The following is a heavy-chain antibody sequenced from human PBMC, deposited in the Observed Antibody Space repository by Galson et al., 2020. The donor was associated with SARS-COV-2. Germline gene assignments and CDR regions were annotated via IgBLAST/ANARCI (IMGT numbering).Heavy chain of an antibody. CDR2: ISYDGSNK. Sequence: GGSLRLSCAASGFTFSSYAMHWVRQAPGKGLEWVAVISYDGSNKYYADSVKGRFTISRDNSKNTLYLQMNSLRAEDTAVYYCARVLAYSSGWTPWGAFDIWGQGTMVTVSS. CDR1: GFTFSSYA. D-gene: IGHD6-19*01. CDR3: ARVLAYSSGWTPWGAFDI. V-gene: IGHV3-30-3*01. J-gene: IGHJ3*02.